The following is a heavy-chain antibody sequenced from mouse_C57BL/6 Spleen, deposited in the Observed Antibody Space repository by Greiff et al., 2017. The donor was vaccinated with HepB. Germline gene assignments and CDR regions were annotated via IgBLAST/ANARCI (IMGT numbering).Heavy chain of an antibody. V-gene: IGHV1-4*01. J-gene: IGHJ4*01. D-gene: IGHD2-4*01. CDR2: INPSSGYT. CDR3: ARRGVYYDYDEGYAMDY. Sequence: QVQLQQSGAELARPGASVKMSCKASGYTFTSYTMHWVKQRPGQGLEWIGYINPSSGYTKYNQKLKDKATLTADKSSSKAYMQLSSLTSEDSAVYYCARRGVYYDYDEGYAMDYWGQGTSVTVSS. CDR1: GYTFTSYT.